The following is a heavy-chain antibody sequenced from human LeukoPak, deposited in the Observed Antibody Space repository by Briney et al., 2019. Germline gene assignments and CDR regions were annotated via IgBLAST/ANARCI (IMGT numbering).Heavy chain of an antibody. CDR1: GYTFTSYG. D-gene: IGHD3-22*01. V-gene: IGHV1-2*02. Sequence: GASVKVSCKASGYTFTSYGISWVRQAPGQGLEWMGWINPNSGGTNYAQKFQGRVTMTRDTSISTAYMELSRLRSEDTAVYYCARDSSGYRPYYFDYWGQGTLVTVSS. J-gene: IGHJ4*02. CDR3: ARDSSGYRPYYFDY. CDR2: INPNSGGT.